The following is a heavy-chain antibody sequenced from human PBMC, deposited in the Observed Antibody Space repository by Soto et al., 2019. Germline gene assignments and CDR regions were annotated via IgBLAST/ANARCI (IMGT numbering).Heavy chain of an antibody. Sequence: HPGGSLRLSCTASGIAVSLNHMSWVRQAPGKGLEWVSLISGGGSTYYADSVRGRFTISRDNSKNTLYLQMNSLRAEDTAVYYCARGHSERYPHGFDISCPRTLVSV. J-gene: IGHJ3*02. CDR1: GIAVSLNH. D-gene: IGHD1-26*01. V-gene: IGHV3-53*01. CDR3: ARGHSERYPHGFDI. CDR2: ISGGGST.